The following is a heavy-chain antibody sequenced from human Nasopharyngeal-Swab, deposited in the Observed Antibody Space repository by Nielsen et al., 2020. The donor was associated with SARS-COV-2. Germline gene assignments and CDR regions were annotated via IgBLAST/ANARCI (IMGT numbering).Heavy chain of an antibody. D-gene: IGHD3-9*01. CDR1: GFTFSSYA. Sequence: GGSLRLSCAASGFTFSSYAMSWVRQAPGKGLEWVSAISGSGGSTYYADSVKGRFTISGDNAKNSLYLQMNSLRAEDTAVYYCARGDILTPYYFDYWGQGTLVTVSS. V-gene: IGHV3-23*01. J-gene: IGHJ4*02. CDR2: ISGSGGST. CDR3: ARGDILTPYYFDY.